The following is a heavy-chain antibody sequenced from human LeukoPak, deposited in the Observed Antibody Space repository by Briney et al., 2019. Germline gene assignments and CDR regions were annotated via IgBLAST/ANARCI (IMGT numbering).Heavy chain of an antibody. CDR2: INPNSGGT. D-gene: IGHD1/OR15-1a*01. J-gene: IGHJ4*02. V-gene: IGHV1-2*02. Sequence: ASVKVSCKASGYTFTSYYMHWVRQAPGQGLEWMGWINPNSGGTNYAQKFQGRVTMTRDTSISTAYMELSRLRSDDTAVYYCAREAGTTTGFDYWGQGTLVTVSS. CDR3: AREAGTTTGFDY. CDR1: GYTFTSYY.